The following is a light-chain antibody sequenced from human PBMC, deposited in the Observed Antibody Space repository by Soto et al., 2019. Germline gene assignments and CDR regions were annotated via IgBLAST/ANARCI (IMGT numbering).Light chain of an antibody. Sequence: DIVMTQSPDSLAVSLGERAAINCTSSQSVLYSSNNKNYLAWFQQKPGQPPKVLVYWASTRVSGVPDRFSGSGSGTDFTLPITNLQAEDVAVYYCLQYFTTLYTVGQGTKLEIK. CDR1: QSVLYSSNNKNY. J-gene: IGKJ2*01. CDR2: WAS. CDR3: LQYFTTLYT. V-gene: IGKV4-1*01.